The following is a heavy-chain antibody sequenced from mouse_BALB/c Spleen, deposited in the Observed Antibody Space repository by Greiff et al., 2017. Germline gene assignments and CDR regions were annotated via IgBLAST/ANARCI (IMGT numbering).Heavy chain of an antibody. Sequence: VHVKQSGAELVKPGASVKLSCTASGFNIKDTYMHWVKQRPEQGLEWIGRIDPANGNTKYDPKFQGKATITADTSSNTAYLQLSSLTSEDTAVYYCARGHYEGYWGQGTLVTVSA. J-gene: IGHJ3*01. V-gene: IGHV14-3*02. D-gene: IGHD2-4*01. CDR3: ARGHYEGY. CDR2: IDPANGNT. CDR1: GFNIKDTY.